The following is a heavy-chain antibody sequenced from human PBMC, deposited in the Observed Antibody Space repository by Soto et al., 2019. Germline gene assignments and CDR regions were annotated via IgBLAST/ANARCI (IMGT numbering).Heavy chain of an antibody. J-gene: IGHJ3*02. Sequence: EQLVQSGAEVKKPGASVKVSCKASGYTFTSYDITWVRRATGQGLEWMGWMNPNSGSTGYAQKFQGRVTMTRNTSIGTAYMELSSLRSEDTAVYYCATERWEDAFDIWGQGTMVTVSS. V-gene: IGHV1-8*01. CDR3: ATERWEDAFDI. D-gene: IGHD1-26*01. CDR2: MNPNSGST. CDR1: GYTFTSYD.